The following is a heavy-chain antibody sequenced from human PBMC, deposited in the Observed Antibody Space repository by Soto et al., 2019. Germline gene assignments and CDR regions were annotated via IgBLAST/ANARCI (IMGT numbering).Heavy chain of an antibody. Sequence: GGSLRLSCAASGFTFSTYSMNWVRQAPGKGLEWVSSISTSSSYIYYADSLKGRFTISRDNAKNSLYLQMNTLRAEDTAVYYCARRLESGSFSSVGAFDIWGQGTMVTVSS. CDR2: ISTSSSYI. CDR3: ARRLESGSFSSVGAFDI. V-gene: IGHV3-21*01. CDR1: GFTFSTYS. D-gene: IGHD1-26*01. J-gene: IGHJ3*02.